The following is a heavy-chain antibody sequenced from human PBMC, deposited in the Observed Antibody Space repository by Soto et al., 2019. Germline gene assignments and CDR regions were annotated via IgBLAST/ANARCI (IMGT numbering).Heavy chain of an antibody. V-gene: IGHV1-46*03. J-gene: IGHJ6*03. CDR1: GYTFTSYY. D-gene: IGHD3-3*01. CDR2: INPSGGST. CDR3: ARGVTIFGVLILNYYYYMDV. Sequence: QVQLVQSGAEVKKPGASVKVSCKASGYTFTSYYMHWVRQAPGQGLEWMGIINPSGGSTSYAQKFQGRVTMTRVTSTSTVYMELSSLRSEDTAVYYCARGVTIFGVLILNYYYYMDVWGKGTTVTVSS.